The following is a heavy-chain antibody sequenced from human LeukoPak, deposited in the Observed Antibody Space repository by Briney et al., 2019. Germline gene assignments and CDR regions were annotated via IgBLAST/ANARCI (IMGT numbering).Heavy chain of an antibody. V-gene: IGHV4-39*01. CDR3: ARHGSSGYLFDP. J-gene: IGHJ5*02. CDR1: GGSISSSSYY. CDR2: IYYSGST. D-gene: IGHD6-19*01. Sequence: SETLSLTCTVSGGSISSSSYYWGWIRQPPGKGLEWIGSIYYSGSTYYNPSLKSRVTISVDTSKNQFSLKLSSVTAADTAVYYCARHGSSGYLFDPWGQGTLVTVSS.